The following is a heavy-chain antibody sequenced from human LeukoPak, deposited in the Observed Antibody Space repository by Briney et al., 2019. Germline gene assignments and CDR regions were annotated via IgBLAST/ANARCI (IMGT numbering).Heavy chain of an antibody. J-gene: IGHJ4*01. CDR2: LSGSGITT. CDR1: GFTFSNSA. CDR3: AKGIYSSGWSYFAY. D-gene: IGHD6-19*01. V-gene: IGHV3-23*01. Sequence: GGSLRLSCAASGFTFSNSAMSWVRQAPGKGLEWGSTLSGSGITTYYADSVKGRFTISRDNSKNTLYLQMNSLRAEDTAVYYCAKGIYSSGWSYFAYWGHGTLVTVSS.